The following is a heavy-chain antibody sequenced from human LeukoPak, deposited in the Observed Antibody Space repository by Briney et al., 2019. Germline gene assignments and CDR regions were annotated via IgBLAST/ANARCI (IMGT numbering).Heavy chain of an antibody. D-gene: IGHD6-13*01. V-gene: IGHV3-11*01. Sequence: GGSLRLSCAASGFTFSDYYMTWIRQAPGKGLEWLSYIDSSGDVIYDADSVKGRFTISRDNAKNSVFLQMNSLRAEDTAVYYCAKGTHSSSWRWFDSWGQGTLVTVSS. CDR2: IDSSGDVI. CDR1: GFTFSDYY. J-gene: IGHJ5*01. CDR3: AKGTHSSSWRWFDS.